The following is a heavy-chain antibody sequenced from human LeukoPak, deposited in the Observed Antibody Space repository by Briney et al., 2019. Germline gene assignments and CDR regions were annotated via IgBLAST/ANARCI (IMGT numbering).Heavy chain of an antibody. V-gene: IGHV4-59*01. CDR1: GDSISSYY. J-gene: IGHJ4*02. CDR3: AREGRQDYVYFDC. Sequence: SETLSLTCTVSGDSISSYYWSWIRQPPGKGLEWMGYINYSGNTNYNPSLKGRVTISVDTSKNQFSLRLTSVTAADTAVYYCAREGRQDYVYFDCWGQGTLVTVPS. D-gene: IGHD4-17*01. CDR2: INYSGNT.